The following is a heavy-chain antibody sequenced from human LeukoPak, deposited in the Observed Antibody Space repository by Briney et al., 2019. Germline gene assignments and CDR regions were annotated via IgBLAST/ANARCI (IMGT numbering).Heavy chain of an antibody. CDR2: INNRGTT. Sequence: PSETLSLTCAVSGGSLSPHYWSWIRPPLGKGLEWIGEINNRGTTNYSPSLRGRATISVDTSKNQFSLRLTSVTAADTAIYYRARVPLWWLTPFDFWGQGTLATVSS. J-gene: IGHJ4*02. CDR3: ARVPLWWLTPFDF. CDR1: GGSLSPHY. V-gene: IGHV4-34*01. D-gene: IGHD5-12*01.